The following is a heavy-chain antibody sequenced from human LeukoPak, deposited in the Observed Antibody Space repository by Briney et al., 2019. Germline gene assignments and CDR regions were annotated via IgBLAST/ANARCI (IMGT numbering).Heavy chain of an antibody. CDR1: GFTFSTFA. CDR2: IFPSGGEI. Sequence: GGSLRLSCVASGFTFSTFAMIWVRQPPGKGLEWVSSIFPSGGEIHYADSVRGRFTISRDNSKSTLSLQMNSLRVEDTAIYYCAKNRRVGATSDAFDIWGQGTMVTVSS. CDR3: AKNRRVGATSDAFDI. D-gene: IGHD1-26*01. J-gene: IGHJ3*02. V-gene: IGHV3-23*01.